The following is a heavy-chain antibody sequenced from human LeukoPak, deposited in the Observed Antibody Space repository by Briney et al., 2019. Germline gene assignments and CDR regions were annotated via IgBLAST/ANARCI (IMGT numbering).Heavy chain of an antibody. CDR3: ARGLPTNAFDI. V-gene: IGHV3-74*03. CDR2: INSDGDST. Sequence: PGGSLRLSCAASGFTFNTYWMHWVRQAPGKGLVWVSHINSDGDSTQYADSVKGRFTVSRDNAKNTLYLQMNSLRAEDTAVYFCARGLPTNAFDIWGQGTMVTVSS. D-gene: IGHD5-12*01. CDR1: GFTFNTYW. J-gene: IGHJ3*02.